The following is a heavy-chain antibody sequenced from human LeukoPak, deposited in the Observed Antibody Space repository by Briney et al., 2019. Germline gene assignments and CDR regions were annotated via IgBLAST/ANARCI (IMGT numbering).Heavy chain of an antibody. Sequence: PSETLSLTSAVYGGSFSGYYWSWIRQPPGKGLEWIGEINHSGSTNYNPSLKSRVTISVDTSKNQFSLKLSSVTAADTAVYYCARGYSSSSRAPLRYWGQGTLVTVSS. D-gene: IGHD6-6*01. CDR1: GGSFSGYY. CDR3: ARGYSSSSRAPLRY. V-gene: IGHV4-34*01. J-gene: IGHJ4*02. CDR2: INHSGST.